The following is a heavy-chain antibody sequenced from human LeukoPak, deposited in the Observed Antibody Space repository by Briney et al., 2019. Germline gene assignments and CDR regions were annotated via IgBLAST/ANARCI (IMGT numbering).Heavy chain of an antibody. V-gene: IGHV3-7*01. Sequence: GGSLRLSCAASGFTFSSYWMSWVRQAPGKGLEWVANIKQDGSEKYYVDSVKGRFTISRDNAKNSLYLQMNSLRAEDTAVYYCAKEYYGDSREFDYWGQGTLVAVSS. CDR3: AKEYYGDSREFDY. J-gene: IGHJ4*02. CDR1: GFTFSSYW. CDR2: IKQDGSEK. D-gene: IGHD3-10*01.